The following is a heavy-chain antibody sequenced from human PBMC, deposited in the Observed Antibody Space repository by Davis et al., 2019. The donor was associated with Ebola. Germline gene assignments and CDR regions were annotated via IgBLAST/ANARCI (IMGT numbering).Heavy chain of an antibody. V-gene: IGHV1-8*03. J-gene: IGHJ4*02. D-gene: IGHD5-12*01. CDR3: ARLVRFRRAYSGYDV. CDR1: GYTFTNYY. Sequence: ASVQVSCQPSGYTFTNYYIHWLRPASGQGLEWMGWMNAYSGEPGFAQKFQGRVSLSRDTSINTAYMDFNSLRSEDTALYYCARLVRFRRAYSGYDVRGQGTLVIVSS. CDR2: MNAYSGEP.